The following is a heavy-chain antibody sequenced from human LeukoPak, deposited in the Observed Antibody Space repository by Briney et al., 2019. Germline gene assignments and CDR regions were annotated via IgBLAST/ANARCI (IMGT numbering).Heavy chain of an antibody. CDR3: AKGLDHHSPEYNHDMDV. CDR2: IYSGVST. J-gene: IGHJ6*03. V-gene: IGHV3-53*01. D-gene: IGHD6-6*01. CDR1: GFTVSSNY. Sequence: GGSLRLSCAASGFTVSSNYMSWVRQAPGKGLEMVAVIYSGVSTYYADCVKGRFTISRDNSKNTLYMQMSSLRAEDTAVYYCAKGLDHHSPEYNHDMDVWGKGTTVTVSS.